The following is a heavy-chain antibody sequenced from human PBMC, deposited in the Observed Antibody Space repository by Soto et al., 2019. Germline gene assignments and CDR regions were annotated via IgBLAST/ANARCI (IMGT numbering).Heavy chain of an antibody. Sequence: QVQLQESGPGLVKPSETLSLTCAVSGASVSGDDWWSWVRQPPEKGLEWIGEIYQSGTTNYNPSLNSRVTISLDKSKNQLSLKLTSLTAADTAVYYCARGSGWRVDPWGQGTLVTVSS. D-gene: IGHD2-15*01. CDR3: ARGSGWRVDP. V-gene: IGHV4-4*02. CDR1: GASVSGDDW. CDR2: IYQSGTT. J-gene: IGHJ5*02.